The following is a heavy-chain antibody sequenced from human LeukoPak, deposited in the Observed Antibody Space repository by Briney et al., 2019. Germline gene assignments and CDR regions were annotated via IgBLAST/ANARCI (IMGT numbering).Heavy chain of an antibody. CDR2: IYYSGST. Sequence: SETLSLTCTVSGGSISSYYWSWIRQPPGKGLEWIGYIYYSGSTNYNPSLKSRVTISVDTSKNQFSLKLSSVTAADTAVYYCARQDPGNWNDVGLWAFDIWGQGTMVTVSS. V-gene: IGHV4-59*08. J-gene: IGHJ3*02. CDR3: ARQDPGNWNDVGLWAFDI. CDR1: GGSISSYY. D-gene: IGHD1-1*01.